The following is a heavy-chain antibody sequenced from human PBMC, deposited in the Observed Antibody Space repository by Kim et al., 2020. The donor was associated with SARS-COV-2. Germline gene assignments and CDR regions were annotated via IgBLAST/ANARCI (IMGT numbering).Heavy chain of an antibody. Sequence: ASVKVSCKASGYTFTSYAMHWVRQAPGQRLEWMGWINAGNGNTKYSQKFQGRVTITRDTSASTAYMELSSLRSEDTAVYYCALKAVYYYGMDVWGQGTTVTVSS. J-gene: IGHJ6*02. D-gene: IGHD6-19*01. CDR1: GYTFTSYA. V-gene: IGHV1-3*01. CDR3: ALKAVYYYGMDV. CDR2: INAGNGNT.